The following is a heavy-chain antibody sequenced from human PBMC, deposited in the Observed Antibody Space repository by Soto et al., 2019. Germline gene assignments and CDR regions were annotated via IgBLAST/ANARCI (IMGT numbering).Heavy chain of an antibody. CDR3: AKGSKFTIFSPNDY. Sequence: EVHLLESGGGLVQPGGSLRLSCAASGFTFSTYAMTWVRQAPGKGLEWVSALSGNSGTTYSADSVKGRFTISRDNSRNTLYLQMSSLRAEDRALYYCAKGSKFTIFSPNDYWGQGTLVTVSS. CDR1: GFTFSTYA. CDR2: LSGNSGTT. V-gene: IGHV3-23*01. J-gene: IGHJ4*02. D-gene: IGHD3-3*01.